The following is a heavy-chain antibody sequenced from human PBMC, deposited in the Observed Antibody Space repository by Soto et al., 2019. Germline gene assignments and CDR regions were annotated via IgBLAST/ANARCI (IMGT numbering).Heavy chain of an antibody. V-gene: IGHV3-30-3*01. CDR1: GFTFSSYA. D-gene: IGHD3-9*01. Sequence: ESGGGVVQPGRSLRLSCAASGFTFSSYAMHWVRQAPGKGLEWVAVISYDGSNKYYADSVKGRFTISRDNSKNTLYLQMNSLRAEDTAVYYCARGDVLRYFDWPSSMDVW. CDR2: ISYDGSNK. J-gene: IGHJ6*01. CDR3: ARGDVLRYFDWPSSMDV.